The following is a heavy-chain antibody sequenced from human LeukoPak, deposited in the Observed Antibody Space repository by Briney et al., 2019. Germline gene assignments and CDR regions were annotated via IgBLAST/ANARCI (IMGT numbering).Heavy chain of an antibody. Sequence: PGGSLRLSCAASGFTFSSYAMHWVRQAPGKGLEWVANIKQAGSEKFYVDSVKGRFTISRDNAKNSLYLQMNSLRAEDTAVYYCARGSNWNDPDAFDIWGQGTMVTVSS. CDR2: IKQAGSEK. V-gene: IGHV3-7*01. D-gene: IGHD1-20*01. CDR1: GFTFSSYA. CDR3: ARGSNWNDPDAFDI. J-gene: IGHJ3*02.